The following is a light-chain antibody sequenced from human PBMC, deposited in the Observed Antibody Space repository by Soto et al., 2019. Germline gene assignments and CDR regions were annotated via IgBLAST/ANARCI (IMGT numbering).Light chain of an antibody. CDR1: SSDVGSYNL. CDR2: EAS. V-gene: IGLV2-23*01. J-gene: IGLJ1*01. CDR3: CSFAGIGTLNYV. Sequence: QSALTQPASVSGSPGQSLTISCTGTSSDVGSYNLVSWYQQYPGKAPKLIIYEASKRPSGVSNRFYGSKSGTTASLTISVLQAEDEADYYCCSFAGIGTLNYVFGSGTKLTVL.